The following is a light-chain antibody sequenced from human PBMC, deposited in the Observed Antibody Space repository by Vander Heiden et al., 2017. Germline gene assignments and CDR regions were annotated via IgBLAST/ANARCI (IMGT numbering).Light chain of an antibody. V-gene: IGKV1-8*01. Sequence: AIRMTQSPSSLSASTGDRVTITCRASQGISSYLAWYQQKPGKAPKLLIYAASTLQSGVPSRFSGSGSGTDFTLTISCLQSEDFATYYCQQDDSSTLTFGGGTKVEIK. CDR2: AAS. CDR1: QGISSY. J-gene: IGKJ4*01. CDR3: QQDDSSTLT.